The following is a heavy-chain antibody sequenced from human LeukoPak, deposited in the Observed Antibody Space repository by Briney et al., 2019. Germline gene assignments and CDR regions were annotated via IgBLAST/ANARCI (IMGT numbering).Heavy chain of an antibody. CDR3: ARTTSMTASGYDY. D-gene: IGHD2-21*02. J-gene: IGHJ4*02. CDR2: INPNTGDN. Sequence: GASVKLSCNASGYTFTNYHINWGRQASGQGLEWMTWINPNTGDNDYSCEFQDRVTITTETSISTAYMELSSLSSEDTAVYFCARTTSMTASGYDYWGQGTLVTVSS. V-gene: IGHV1-8*03. CDR1: GYTFTNYH.